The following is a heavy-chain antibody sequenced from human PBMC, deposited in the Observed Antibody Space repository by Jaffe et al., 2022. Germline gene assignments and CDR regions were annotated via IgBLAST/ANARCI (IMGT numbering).Heavy chain of an antibody. V-gene: IGHV3-53*02. CDR1: GFTVSSNY. D-gene: IGHD6-13*01. CDR2: IYSGGST. J-gene: IGHJ4*02. CDR3: ASLGRHRGIETPREVFDY. Sequence: EVQLVETGGGLIQPGGSLRLSCAASGFTVSSNYMSWVRQAPGKGLEWVSVIYSGGSTYYADSVKGRFTISRDNSKNTLYLQMNSLRAEDTAVYYCASLGRHRGIETPREVFDYWGQGTLVTVSS.